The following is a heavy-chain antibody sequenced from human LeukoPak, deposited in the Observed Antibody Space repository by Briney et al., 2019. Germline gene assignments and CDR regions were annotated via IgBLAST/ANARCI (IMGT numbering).Heavy chain of an antibody. CDR3: AKGVDTARVRVNWYFDL. J-gene: IGHJ2*01. CDR2: ISGSGGST. CDR1: GFTFSSYG. V-gene: IGHV3-23*01. Sequence: PGGSLRLSCAASGFTFSSYGMSWVRQAPGKGLEWVSAISGSGGSTYYADSVKGRFTISRDNSKNTLYLQMNSLRAEDTAVYYCAKGVDTARVRVNWYFDLWDRGTLVTVSS. D-gene: IGHD5-18*01.